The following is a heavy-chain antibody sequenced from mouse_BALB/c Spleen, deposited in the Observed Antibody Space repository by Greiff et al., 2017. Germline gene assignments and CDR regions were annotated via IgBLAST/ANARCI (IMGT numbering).Heavy chain of an antibody. Sequence: EVQLVESGGGLVKPGGSLKLSCAASGFTFSSYAMSWVRQTPEKRLEWVATISSGGSYTYYPDSVKGRFTISRDNAKNTLYLQMSSLRSEDTAMYYCASARYYYAMDYWGQGTSVTVSS. D-gene: IGHD2-14*01. CDR3: ASARYYYAMDY. CDR1: GFTFSSYA. J-gene: IGHJ4*01. V-gene: IGHV5-9-3*01. CDR2: ISSGGSYT.